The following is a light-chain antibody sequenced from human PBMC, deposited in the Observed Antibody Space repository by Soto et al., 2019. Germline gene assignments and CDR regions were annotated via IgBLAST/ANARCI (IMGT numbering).Light chain of an antibody. CDR1: SSDVGGYNY. Sequence: QSALTQPASVSGSPGQSITISCTGTSSDVGGYNYVSWYQQHPGKAPKLVIYEGSKRPSGVSNRFSGSKSGYTASLTISGLQADDEADYYCSAYAGTRVLFGGGTKLTVL. CDR2: EGS. V-gene: IGLV2-23*01. CDR3: SAYAGTRVL. J-gene: IGLJ2*01.